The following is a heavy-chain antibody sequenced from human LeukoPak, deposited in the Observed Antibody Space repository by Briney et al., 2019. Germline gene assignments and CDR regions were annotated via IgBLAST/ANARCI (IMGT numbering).Heavy chain of an antibody. CDR1: GYNFDNYW. CDR2: SYRGDFDT. Sequence: GESLKISCKGSGYNFDNYWIGWVRQKPGKGLEWLGISYRGDFDTKYSPSFQGQVSFSADKSISTAYLQWSSLKASDTAMYYCARPYPDETGAFDIWGQGTMVTVSS. D-gene: IGHD3-9*01. J-gene: IGHJ3*02. CDR3: ARPYPDETGAFDI. V-gene: IGHV5-51*01.